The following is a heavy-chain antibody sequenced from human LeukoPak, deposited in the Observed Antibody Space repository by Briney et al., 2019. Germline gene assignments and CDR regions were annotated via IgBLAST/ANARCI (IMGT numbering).Heavy chain of an antibody. V-gene: IGHV3-23*01. CDR3: AKANEDIVVVPAAHFDD. CDR2: ISGSGGST. Sequence: GGSLRLSCAASGFTFSSYAMSWVRQAPGKGLEWVSGISGSGGSTYYADSVKGRFTISRDNSKDTLYLQMNSLRAEDTAVYYCAKANEDIVVVPAAHFDDWGQGTLVTVSS. CDR1: GFTFSSYA. D-gene: IGHD2-2*01. J-gene: IGHJ4*02.